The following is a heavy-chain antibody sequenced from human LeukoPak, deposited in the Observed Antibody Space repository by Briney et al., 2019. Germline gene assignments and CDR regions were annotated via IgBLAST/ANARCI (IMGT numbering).Heavy chain of an antibody. CDR1: GGSFSGYY. D-gene: IGHD2-2*01. CDR2: INHSGGT. Sequence: SETLSLTCAVYGGSFSGYYWSWIRQPPGKGLEWIGEINHSGGTNYNPSLKSRVTISVDTSKNQFSLKLSSVTAADTAVYYCARVLYDIVVVPRNWFDPWGQGTLVTVSS. CDR3: ARVLYDIVVVPRNWFDP. J-gene: IGHJ5*02. V-gene: IGHV4-34*01.